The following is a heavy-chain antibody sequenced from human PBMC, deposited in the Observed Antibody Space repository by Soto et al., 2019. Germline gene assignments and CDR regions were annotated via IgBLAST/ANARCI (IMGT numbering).Heavy chain of an antibody. CDR1: GFTLSSYA. CDR2: LSSSGAGA. V-gene: IGHV3-23*01. CDR3: AKSLLDYHLETIPDHPFDH. Sequence: LRLSCAISGFTLSSYAMSWVRQAPGKGLEWITSLSSSGAGAYYADSVKGRFTISRDNSRNTLFLQMNSLKAEDTAIYFCAKSLLDYHLETIPDHPFDHWGQGTLVTVSS. D-gene: IGHD3-10*01. J-gene: IGHJ4*02.